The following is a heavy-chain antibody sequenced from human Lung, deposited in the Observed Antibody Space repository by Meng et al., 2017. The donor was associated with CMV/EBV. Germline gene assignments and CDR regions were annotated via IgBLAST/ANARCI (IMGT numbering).Heavy chain of an antibody. D-gene: IGHD1-1*01. CDR3: AREYRGPEY. Sequence: GESLKISCAASGFTFTNYGMTWVRQAPGKGLEWVANINEDGSVKHFVDSVKGRFTMSRDNAKNSVYLQMNGLRADDTAVYYCAREYRGPEYWGQGTLVTVSS. J-gene: IGHJ4*02. V-gene: IGHV3-7*01. CDR2: INEDGSVK. CDR1: GFTFTNYG.